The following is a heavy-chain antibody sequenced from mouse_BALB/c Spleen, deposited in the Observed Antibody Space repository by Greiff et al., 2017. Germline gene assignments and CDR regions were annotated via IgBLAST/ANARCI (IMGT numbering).Heavy chain of an antibody. CDR1: GFSLNSYG. CDR2: IWAGGST. CDR3: ARDYYGSSYYFDY. V-gene: IGHV2-9*02. D-gene: IGHD1-1*01. Sequence: VQLVESGPGLVAPSQSLSITCTVSGFSLNSYGVHWVRQPPGKGLEWLGVIWAGGSTNYNSALMSRLSISKDNSKSQVFLKMNSLQTDDTAMYYCARDYYGSSYYFDYWGQGTTLTVSS. J-gene: IGHJ2*01.